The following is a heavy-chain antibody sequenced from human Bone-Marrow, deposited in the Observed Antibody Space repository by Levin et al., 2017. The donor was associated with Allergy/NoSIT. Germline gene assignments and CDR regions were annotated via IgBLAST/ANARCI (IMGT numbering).Heavy chain of an antibody. CDR1: GYPFTDSF. D-gene: IGHD6-13*01. CDR3: TRVPPSSPPDC. Sequence: GESLKISCKSSGYPFTDSFIHWVRQAPGQGLEWMGRINPSSGDTIYAQKFQGRVTMTSDTSISTAYMELASLISDDTALYYCTRVPPSSPPDCWGQGTQVTVSS. CDR2: INPSSGDT. V-gene: IGHV1-2*06. J-gene: IGHJ4*02.